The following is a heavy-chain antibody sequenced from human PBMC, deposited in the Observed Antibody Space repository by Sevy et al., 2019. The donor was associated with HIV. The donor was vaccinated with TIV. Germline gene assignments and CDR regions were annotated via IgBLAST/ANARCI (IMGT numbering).Heavy chain of an antibody. CDR1: GFTFSSYD. J-gene: IGHJ6*02. D-gene: IGHD5-18*01. CDR2: IGTAGDP. V-gene: IGHV3-13*05. Sequence: GGSLRLSCAASGFTFSSYDMHWVRQATGKGLEWVSAIGTAGDPYYPGSVKGRFTISRENAKNSLYLQMNSLRAGDTAVYYCARGGYSYGYPTSGFGYYYYGIDVWGQGTTVTVSS. CDR3: ARGGYSYGYPTSGFGYYYYGIDV.